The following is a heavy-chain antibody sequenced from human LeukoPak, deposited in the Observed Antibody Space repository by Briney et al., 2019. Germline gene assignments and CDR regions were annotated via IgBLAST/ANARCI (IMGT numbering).Heavy chain of an antibody. CDR2: MNPNRGNT. D-gene: IGHD1-26*01. V-gene: IGHV1-8*01. CDR3: ARGRYSGSYYLGYYYYMDV. Sequence: ASVKVSCKASGYTFTSYDINWVRQATGQGLEWMGWMNPNRGNTGYAQKFQGRVTMTRNTSISTAYMELSSLRSEDTAVYYCARGRYSGSYYLGYYYYMDVWGKGTTVTISS. CDR1: GYTFTSYD. J-gene: IGHJ6*03.